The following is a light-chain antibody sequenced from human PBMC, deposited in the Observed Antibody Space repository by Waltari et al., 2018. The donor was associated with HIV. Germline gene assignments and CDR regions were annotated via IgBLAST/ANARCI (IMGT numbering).Light chain of an antibody. CDR3: QVWDSSSDEGV. CDR2: FDS. V-gene: IGLV3-21*04. Sequence: SYVLTQPPSVSVAPGKTARITCEETNIGSKSVPWYQQKPGQAPVLVIYFDSDRPSGIPERFSGSNSGNTATLTISRVEAGDEADYYCQVWDSSSDEGVFGTGTKVTVL. J-gene: IGLJ1*01. CDR1: NIGSKS.